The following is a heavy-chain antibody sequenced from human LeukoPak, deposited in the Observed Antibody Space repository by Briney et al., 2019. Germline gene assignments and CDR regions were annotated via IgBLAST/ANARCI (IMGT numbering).Heavy chain of an antibody. CDR1: GFTFSSYE. Sequence: GGSLRLSCAASGFTFSSYEMNWVRQAPGKGLEWVSYISSSGSTIYYADSVKGRFTISRDNAKNSLYLQMNSLSDEDTAVYYCARPRRDGYNYFDYWGQGTLVTVSS. J-gene: IGHJ4*02. CDR3: ARPRRDGYNYFDY. V-gene: IGHV3-48*03. CDR2: ISSSGSTI. D-gene: IGHD5-24*01.